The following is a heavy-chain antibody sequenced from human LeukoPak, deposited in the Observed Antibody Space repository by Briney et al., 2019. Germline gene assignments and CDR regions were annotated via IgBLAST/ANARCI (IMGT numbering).Heavy chain of an antibody. D-gene: IGHD4-17*01. V-gene: IGHV1-18*01. CDR1: GYTFTSYG. CDR3: ARESDYGYYFDY. Sequence: ASVKVSCTASGYTFTSYGISWVRQAPGQGLEWMGWISAYNGNTNYAQKLQGRVTMTTDTSTSTAYMELRSLRSDDTAVYYCARESDYGYYFDYWGQGTLVTVSS. J-gene: IGHJ4*02. CDR2: ISAYNGNT.